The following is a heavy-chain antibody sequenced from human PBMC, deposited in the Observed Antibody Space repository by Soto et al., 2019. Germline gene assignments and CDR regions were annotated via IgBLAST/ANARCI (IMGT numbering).Heavy chain of an antibody. CDR3: ARCSTGYVDYGLSLGY. D-gene: IGHD4-17*01. J-gene: IGHJ4*02. CDR1: GYTFTGYA. V-gene: IGHV1-18*01. Sequence: QVQLVQSGAEVKKPGASVKVACRTSGYTFTGYAFSWVRQAPGQGLEWMGWISAYNGNTKYAQRFQDRLTMTTDTSTSTAYMELRSLTSDDTAVYYCARCSTGYVDYGLSLGYWGQGTLVTVSS. CDR2: ISAYNGNT.